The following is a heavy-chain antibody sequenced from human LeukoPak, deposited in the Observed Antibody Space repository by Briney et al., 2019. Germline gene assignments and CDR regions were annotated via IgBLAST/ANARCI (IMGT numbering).Heavy chain of an antibody. J-gene: IGHJ4*02. CDR2: IYYSGNT. CDR1: GGSISSYY. CDR3: ARVGSGYSYGPFDY. D-gene: IGHD5-18*01. Sequence: SETLSLTCTVSGGSISSYYWSWIRQPPGKGLEWIGYIYYSGNTNYNPSLKSRVTISVDTSKNQFSLKLSSVTAADTAVYYCARVGSGYSYGPFDYWGQGTLVTVSS. V-gene: IGHV4-59*01.